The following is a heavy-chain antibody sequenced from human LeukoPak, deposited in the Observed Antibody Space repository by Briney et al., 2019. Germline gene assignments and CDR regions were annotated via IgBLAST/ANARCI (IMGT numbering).Heavy chain of an antibody. CDR2: ISGSGGST. D-gene: IGHD5-18*01. CDR3: AKSGRGGSYAGFDY. V-gene: IGHV3-23*01. J-gene: IGHJ4*02. Sequence: PGGSLRLSCAASGFTFSSYAMSWVRQAPGKGLEWVSAISGSGGSTYYADSVKGRFTISRDNSKNTLYLQMHSLRAEDTAVYYCAKSGRGGSYAGFDYWGQGTLVTVSS. CDR1: GFTFSSYA.